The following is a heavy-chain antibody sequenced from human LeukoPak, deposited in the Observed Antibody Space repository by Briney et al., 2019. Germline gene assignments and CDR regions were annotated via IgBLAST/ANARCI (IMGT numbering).Heavy chain of an antibody. D-gene: IGHD3-16*01. CDR2: ISYSGNI. J-gene: IGHJ4*02. CDR1: GGSISSSTYY. Sequence: PSETLSLTCTVSGGSISSSTYYWGWIRQPPGKGLEWIGSISYSGNIYYNPSLKSRVTISVDTSKNQFSLKLNSVTAADTAVYYCARQRRLELPDYWGERTLVTVSS. CDR3: ARQRRLELPDY. V-gene: IGHV4-39*01.